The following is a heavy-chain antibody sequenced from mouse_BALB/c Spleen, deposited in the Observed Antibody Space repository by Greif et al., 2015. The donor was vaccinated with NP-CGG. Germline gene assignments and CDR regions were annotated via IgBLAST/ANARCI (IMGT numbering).Heavy chain of an antibody. V-gene: IGHV1-84*02. D-gene: IGHD4-1*01. J-gene: IGHJ4*01. CDR2: IYPGSGNT. CDR1: GYTFTDHY. CDR3: ARRTGTEAMDY. Sequence: QVQLQQPGPELVKPGASVKISCKASGYTFTDHYINWVKQKPGQGLEWIGWIYPGSGNTKYNEKFKGKATLTVDTSSSTAYMQLSSLTSEDTAVYFCARRTGTEAMDYWGQGTSVTVPS.